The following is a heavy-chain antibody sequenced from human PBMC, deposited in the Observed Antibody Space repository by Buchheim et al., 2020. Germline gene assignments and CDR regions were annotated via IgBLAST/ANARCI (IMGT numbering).Heavy chain of an antibody. CDR3: ARGGIRFLEWLFGY. CDR1: GFTFSSYG. CDR2: IWYDGSNK. V-gene: IGHV3-33*01. J-gene: IGHJ4*02. Sequence: QVQLVESGGGVVQPGRSLRLSCAASGFTFSSYGMHWVRQAPGKGLEWVAVIWYDGSNKYYADSVKGRFTISRDNSKNTLYLQMNSLKAEDTAVYYCARGGIRFLEWLFGYWGQGTL. D-gene: IGHD3-3*01.